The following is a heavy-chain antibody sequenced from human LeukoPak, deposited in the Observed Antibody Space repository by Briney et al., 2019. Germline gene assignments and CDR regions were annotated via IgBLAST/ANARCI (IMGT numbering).Heavy chain of an antibody. J-gene: IGHJ4*02. V-gene: IGHV4-34*01. CDR2: INHSGST. Sequence: SETLSLTCAVYGGSFSGYYWSWIRQPPGKGLERIGEINHSGSTNYNPSLKSRVTISVDTSKNRFSLSLSSVTAADTAVYYCARGPPRITMVRGVIFYFDYWGQGTLVTVSS. CDR1: GGSFSGYY. D-gene: IGHD3-10*01. CDR3: ARGPPRITMVRGVIFYFDY.